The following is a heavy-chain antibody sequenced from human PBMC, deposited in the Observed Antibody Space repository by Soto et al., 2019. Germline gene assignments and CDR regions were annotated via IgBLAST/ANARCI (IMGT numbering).Heavy chain of an antibody. J-gene: IGHJ5*02. D-gene: IGHD2-2*01. Sequence: QVQLVQSGAEVKKPGSSVKVSCKASGGTFSSYAISWVRQAPGQGLEWMGGIIPNFGTANYAQKFQGRVTITADESTSTAYMELSSLRSEDTAVYYCARYRAKEYQLLGAGGNWFDPWGQGTLVTVSS. CDR3: ARYRAKEYQLLGAGGNWFDP. CDR1: GGTFSSYA. CDR2: IIPNFGTA. V-gene: IGHV1-69*01.